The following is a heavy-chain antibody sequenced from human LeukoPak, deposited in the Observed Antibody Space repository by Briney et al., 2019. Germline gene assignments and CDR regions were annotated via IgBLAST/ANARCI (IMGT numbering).Heavy chain of an antibody. Sequence: SETLSLTFAVYGGSLSGYYWNGIRQPPGQGLEWIGEINHSGSTNYNPSLKSRVTISVDTSKNQFSLKLNSVTAADTAVYYCARGAAVAGTYWYFDLWGRGTLVTVSS. V-gene: IGHV4-34*01. CDR3: ARGAAVAGTYWYFDL. J-gene: IGHJ2*01. D-gene: IGHD6-19*01. CDR1: GGSLSGYY. CDR2: INHSGST.